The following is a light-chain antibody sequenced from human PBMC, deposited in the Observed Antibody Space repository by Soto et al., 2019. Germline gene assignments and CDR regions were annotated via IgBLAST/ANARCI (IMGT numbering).Light chain of an antibody. Sequence: GVSNRFSGSQSGNTASLTISGLQAEDEAHYYCSSYTTASTAIFGGGTKLTVL. J-gene: IGLJ2*01. V-gene: IGLV2-14*01. CDR3: SSYTTASTAI.